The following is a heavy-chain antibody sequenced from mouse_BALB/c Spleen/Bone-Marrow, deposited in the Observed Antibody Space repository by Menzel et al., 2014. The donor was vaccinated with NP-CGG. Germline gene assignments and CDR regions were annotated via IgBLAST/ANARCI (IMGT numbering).Heavy chain of an antibody. J-gene: IGHJ3*01. CDR1: GYTFTSYY. CDR2: INPSNGGT. CDR3: TREGDSPFAY. Sequence: QVQLKESGAELVKPGASVKLSCKASGYTFTSYYMYWVKQRPGQGLEWIGEINPSNGGTNFNEKFKSKATLTVDKSSSTAYMQHSSLTSEDSAVCYCTREGDSPFAYWGQGTLVTVSA. V-gene: IGHV1S81*02. D-gene: IGHD2-13*01.